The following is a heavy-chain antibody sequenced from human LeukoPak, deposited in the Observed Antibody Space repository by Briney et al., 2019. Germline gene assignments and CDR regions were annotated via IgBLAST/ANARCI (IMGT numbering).Heavy chain of an antibody. D-gene: IGHD6-19*01. CDR1: GGSIGRSTYY. CDR3: ATLNSSGWYYLDY. J-gene: IGHJ4*02. V-gene: IGHV4-61*05. CDR2: IYYSGST. Sequence: SETLSLTCTVSGGSIGRSTYYWSWIRQPPGKGLKWIGYIYYSGSTNYNPSLKSRVTISVDTSKNQFSLKLSSVTAADTAVYYCATLNSSGWYYLDYWGQGTLVTVSS.